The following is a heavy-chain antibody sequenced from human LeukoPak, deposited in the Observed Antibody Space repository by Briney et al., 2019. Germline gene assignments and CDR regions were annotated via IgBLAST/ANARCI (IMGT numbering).Heavy chain of an antibody. J-gene: IGHJ4*02. CDR1: GGSISSYY. D-gene: IGHD6-19*01. Sequence: SETLSLTCTVSGGSISSYYWSWIRQPPGKGLERIGYIYYGGSTNYNPSLHSRVTISVDTSKNQFSLRLSSVTAADTAVYYCARHERESSGWKYFDYWGQGTLVTVSS. V-gene: IGHV4-59*08. CDR2: IYYGGST. CDR3: ARHERESSGWKYFDY.